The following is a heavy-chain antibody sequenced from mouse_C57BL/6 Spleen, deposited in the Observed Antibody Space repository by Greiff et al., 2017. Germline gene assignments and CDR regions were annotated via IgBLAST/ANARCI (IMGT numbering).Heavy chain of an antibody. Sequence: VQLQQSGTVLARPGASVKMSCKTSGYTFTSYWMHWVKQRPGQGLEWIGAIYPGNSDTSYNQKFKGKAKLTAVTSASTAYMELISLTNEDSAVYYCTYGYDGSWFAYWGQGTLVTVSA. CDR1: GYTFTSYW. D-gene: IGHD2-2*01. J-gene: IGHJ3*01. CDR3: TYGYDGSWFAY. V-gene: IGHV1-5*01. CDR2: IYPGNSDT.